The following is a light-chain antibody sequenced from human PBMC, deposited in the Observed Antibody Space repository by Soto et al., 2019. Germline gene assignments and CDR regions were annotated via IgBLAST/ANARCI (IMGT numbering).Light chain of an antibody. V-gene: IGLV2-8*01. CDR1: SSDVGGYNY. Sequence: QSALTQPPSASGSPGQSVAISCTGTSSDVGGYNYVSWYQLHPGKAPKLMIYEVNMRPSGVPDRFSGSKSGNPASLTVSGLRAEDEADYYCSSYEGRNNYVFGTGTKLTVL. CDR2: EVN. CDR3: SSYEGRNNYV. J-gene: IGLJ1*01.